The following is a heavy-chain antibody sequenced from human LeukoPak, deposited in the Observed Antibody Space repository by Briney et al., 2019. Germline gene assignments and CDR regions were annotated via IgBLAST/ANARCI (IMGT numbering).Heavy chain of an antibody. J-gene: IGHJ3*02. CDR2: IYYSGST. D-gene: IGHD3-16*01. Sequence: PSETLSFTCTVSGGSISSSSYYWGWIRQPPGKGLEWIGSIYYSGSTYYNPSLKSRVTISVDTSKNQFTLKLSSVTAADTAVYYCARLQSVWGSYYAFDIWGQGTMVTVSS. CDR1: GGSISSSSYY. V-gene: IGHV4-39*01. CDR3: ARLQSVWGSYYAFDI.